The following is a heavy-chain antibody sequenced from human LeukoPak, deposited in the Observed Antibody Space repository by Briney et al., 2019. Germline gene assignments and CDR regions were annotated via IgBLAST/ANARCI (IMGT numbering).Heavy chain of an antibody. D-gene: IGHD1-1*01. CDR3: ARRYLYYFDY. Sequence: ASVKVSCKASGYTFTSYDINWVRQATGQGLEWMGIINPSGGSTSFAQKFQGRVAMTRDMSTSTVYMELSRLRSEDTAVYYYARRYLYYFDYWGQGTLVTVSS. CDR1: GYTFTSYD. CDR2: INPSGGST. J-gene: IGHJ4*02. V-gene: IGHV1-46*01.